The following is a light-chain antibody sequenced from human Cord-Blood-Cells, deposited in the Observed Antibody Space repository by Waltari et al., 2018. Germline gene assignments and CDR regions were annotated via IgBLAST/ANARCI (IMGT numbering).Light chain of an antibody. CDR3: QQYGSSPWT. CDR1: QSVSSSY. V-gene: IGKV3-20*01. Sequence: ELVLTQSPGTMSLSPGERATLSCRASQSVSSSYLAWYQQKPGQAPRLLIYGASSRATGIPDRFSCSGSGTDFTLTISRLEPEDFAVYYCQQYGSSPWTFGQGTKVEIK. J-gene: IGKJ1*01. CDR2: GAS.